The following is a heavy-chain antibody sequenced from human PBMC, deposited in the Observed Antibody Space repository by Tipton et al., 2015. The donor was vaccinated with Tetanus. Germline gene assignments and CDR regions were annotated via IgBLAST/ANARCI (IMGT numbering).Heavy chain of an antibody. CDR2: IVGSGGIT. J-gene: IGHJ3*02. CDR3: ARGSAVGILAGAFDI. V-gene: IGHV3-23*01. CDR1: GFTFSNYA. D-gene: IGHD2-21*01. Sequence: SLRLSCAASGFTFSNYAMSWVRQAPGKGLEWVSGIVGSGGITYYADSVKGRFTISRDNSKNTLYLHMGSVRAEDMAVYYCARGSAVGILAGAFDIWGQGTMVTVSS.